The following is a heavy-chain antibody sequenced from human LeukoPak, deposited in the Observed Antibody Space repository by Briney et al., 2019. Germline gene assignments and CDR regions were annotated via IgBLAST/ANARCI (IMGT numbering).Heavy chain of an antibody. D-gene: IGHD2-21*02. CDR1: GGSTSSSNYY. J-gene: IGHJ4*02. CDR2: IHYSGNT. CDR3: ARRSPLVAVTTAHYYDY. V-gene: IGHV4-39*01. Sequence: SETLSLTCTVSGGSTSSSNYYWGWIRQPPGKGLEWIGGIHYSGNTYYNPSLKSRVTISVDTSKDQFSLNLNSVTASDTTVYYCARRSPLVAVTTAHYYDYWGPGTLVTVSS.